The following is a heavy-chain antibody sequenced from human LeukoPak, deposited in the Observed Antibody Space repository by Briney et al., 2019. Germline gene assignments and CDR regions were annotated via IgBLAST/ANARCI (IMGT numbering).Heavy chain of an antibody. J-gene: IGHJ4*02. CDR1: GFRFSTYW. CDR2: IKKDGSEK. D-gene: IGHD3-16*01. CDR3: ARGGPDY. V-gene: IGHV3-7*04. Sequence: GGSLRLSCAASGFRFSTYWMSWVRQAPGKGLEWVANIKKDGSEKFYVDSVKGRFTISRDNAKNPLYLQMNSLRVEDTAVYYCARGGPDYWGQGTLVTVSS.